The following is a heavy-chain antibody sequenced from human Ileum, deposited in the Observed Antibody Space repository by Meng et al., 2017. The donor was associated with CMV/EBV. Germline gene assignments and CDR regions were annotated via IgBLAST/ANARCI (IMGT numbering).Heavy chain of an antibody. V-gene: IGHV3-72*01. Sequence: SGFPFSAPHMDWVRQAPGKGLEWVARIKTKANSYITEYAASVRGRFTISRDDSKNSLYLQMNSLKTEDTAVYYCGRDSMKGGGFDCWGQGILVTVSS. CDR1: GFPFSAPH. CDR2: IKTKANSYIT. D-gene: IGHD3-10*01. J-gene: IGHJ4*02. CDR3: GRDSMKGGGFDC.